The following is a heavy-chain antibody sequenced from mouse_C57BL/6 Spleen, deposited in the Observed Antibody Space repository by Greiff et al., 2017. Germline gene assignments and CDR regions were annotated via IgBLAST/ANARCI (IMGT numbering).Heavy chain of an antibody. J-gene: IGHJ2*01. CDR2: IYIGNGYT. CDR3: ANFYGNFTNPVDY. CDR1: GYTFTSYG. D-gene: IGHD2-1*01. V-gene: IGHV1-58*01. Sequence: VLLQQSGAELVRPGSSVKMSCKTSGYTFTSYGINWVKQRPGQGLEWIGYIYIGNGYTEYNEKFKGKATLTSDTSSSTAYMQLSSLTSEDSAIYFCANFYGNFTNPVDYWGQGTTLTVSS.